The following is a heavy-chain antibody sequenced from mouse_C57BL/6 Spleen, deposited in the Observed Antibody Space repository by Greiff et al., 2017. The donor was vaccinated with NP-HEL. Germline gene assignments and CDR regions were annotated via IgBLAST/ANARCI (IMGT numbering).Heavy chain of an antibody. CDR2: IRNKANNHAT. J-gene: IGHJ3*01. Sequence: VQLKESGGGLVQPGGSMKLSCAASGFTFSDAWMDWVRQSPEKGLEWVAEIRNKANNHATYYAESVKGRFTISRDDSKSSVYLQMNSLRAEDTGIYYCTRAMIRGWFAYWGQGTLVTVSA. CDR1: GFTFSDAW. V-gene: IGHV6-6*01. D-gene: IGHD2-4*01. CDR3: TRAMIRGWFAY.